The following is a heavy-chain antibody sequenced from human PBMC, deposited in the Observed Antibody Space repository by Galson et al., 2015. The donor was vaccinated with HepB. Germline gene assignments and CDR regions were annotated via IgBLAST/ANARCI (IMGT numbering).Heavy chain of an antibody. Sequence: SLRLSCAASGFTFSSYSMNWVRQAPGKGLEWVSYISSSSSTIYYADSVKGRFTISRDNAKNSLYLQMNSLRDEDTAVYYCARDLVTMRLYCSSTSCYLYYYGMDVWGQGTTVTASS. V-gene: IGHV3-48*02. CDR2: ISSSSSTI. CDR3: ARDLVTMRLYCSSTSCYLYYYGMDV. CDR1: GFTFSSYS. D-gene: IGHD2-2*01. J-gene: IGHJ6*02.